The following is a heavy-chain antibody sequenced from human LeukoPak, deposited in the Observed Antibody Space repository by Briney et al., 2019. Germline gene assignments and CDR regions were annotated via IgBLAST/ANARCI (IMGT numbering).Heavy chain of an antibody. CDR2: ISSSSSTI. Sequence: QPGGFLRLSCTASGLTFSTYSMNWVRQAPGKGLEWVSYISSSSSTIYYADSVKGRFTISRDNAKNSLYLQMNSLRDEDTAVYYCARASFQRWLQLGGDWGQGALVTVSS. J-gene: IGHJ4*02. CDR3: ARASFQRWLQLGGD. D-gene: IGHD5-24*01. CDR1: GLTFSTYS. V-gene: IGHV3-48*02.